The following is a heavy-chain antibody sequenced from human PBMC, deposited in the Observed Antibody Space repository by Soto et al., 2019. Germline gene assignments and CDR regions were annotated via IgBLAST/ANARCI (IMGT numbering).Heavy chain of an antibody. J-gene: IGHJ4*02. D-gene: IGHD6-13*01. Sequence: GESLKISCAASGFTFSSYAMSWVRQAPGKGLEWVSAISGSGGSTYYADSVKGRFTISRDNSKNTLYLQMNSLRAEDTAVYYCAKDDIAAAYRWVRGGNYFDYWGQGTLVTVSS. CDR3: AKDDIAAAYRWVRGGNYFDY. CDR1: GFTFSSYA. CDR2: ISGSGGST. V-gene: IGHV3-23*01.